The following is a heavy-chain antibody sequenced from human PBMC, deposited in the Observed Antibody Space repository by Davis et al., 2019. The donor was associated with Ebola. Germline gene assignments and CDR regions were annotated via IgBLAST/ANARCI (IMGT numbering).Heavy chain of an antibody. J-gene: IGHJ3*02. V-gene: IGHV3-30*04. Sequence: GESLKISCAASGFTFSSYAMHWVRQAPGKGLEWVAVISYDGSNKYYADSVKGRFTISRDNSKNTLYLQMNSLRAEDTAVYYCARAEPIVGGAFDIWGQGTMVTVSS. CDR3: ARAEPIVGGAFDI. D-gene: IGHD1-26*01. CDR1: GFTFSSYA. CDR2: ISYDGSNK.